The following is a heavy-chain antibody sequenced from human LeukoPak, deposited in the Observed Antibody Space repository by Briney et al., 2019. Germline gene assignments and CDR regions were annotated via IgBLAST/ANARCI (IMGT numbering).Heavy chain of an antibody. D-gene: IGHD5-12*01. CDR2: ISGSGDNT. V-gene: IGHV3-23*01. J-gene: IGHJ4*02. CDR1: GFTFSSYA. Sequence: GGSLRLSCAASGFTFSSYAMSWVRQAPGKGLEWVSAISGSGDNTFYADSVKGRFTMSRDNSKNMLCLQMNSLRAEDTAVYYCAREGGYGGVFDYWGQGTLVTVSS. CDR3: AREGGYGGVFDY.